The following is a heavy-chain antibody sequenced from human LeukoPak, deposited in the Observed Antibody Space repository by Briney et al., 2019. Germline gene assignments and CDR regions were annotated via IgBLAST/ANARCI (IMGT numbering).Heavy chain of an antibody. D-gene: IGHD5-18*01. V-gene: IGHV1-69*05. J-gene: IGHJ6*03. Sequence: ASVKVSCKASGGTFSSYAISWVRQAPGQGLEWMGGIIPIFGTANYAQKFQGRVTITTDESTSTAYMELSSLRSEDTAVYYCARQARIQLWTRYYYYYMDVWGKGTTVTVSS. CDR3: ARQARIQLWTRYYYYYMDV. CDR1: GGTFSSYA. CDR2: IIPIFGTA.